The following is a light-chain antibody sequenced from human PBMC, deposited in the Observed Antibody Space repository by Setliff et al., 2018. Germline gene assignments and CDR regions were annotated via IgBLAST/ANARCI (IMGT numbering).Light chain of an antibody. CDR2: EVN. CDR3: CSYAGGTSPWV. CDR1: SSDVGAFKY. Sequence: QSVLAQPASVSGSPGQSITISCTGTSSDVGAFKYVSWYQQHPGKAPKLMIYEVNNRPSGVSNRFSGSKSGNTASLTISGLQAEDEADYYCCSYAGGTSPWVFGGGTKVTV. J-gene: IGLJ3*02. V-gene: IGLV2-14*01.